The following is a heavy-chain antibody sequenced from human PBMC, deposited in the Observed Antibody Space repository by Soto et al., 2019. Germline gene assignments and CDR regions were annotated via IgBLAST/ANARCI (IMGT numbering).Heavy chain of an antibody. CDR3: ARSGVGATNFDY. V-gene: IGHV3-48*01. D-gene: IGHD1-26*01. J-gene: IGHJ4*02. CDR1: GFTFSTYS. Sequence: GGSLRLSCAASGFTFSTYSMNWVRQAPGKGLQWVSYISSSSSTIYYADSMRGRFTISRDNAKNSLFLQINSLRAEDTAVYYCARSGVGATNFDYWGQGALVTVSS. CDR2: ISSSSSTI.